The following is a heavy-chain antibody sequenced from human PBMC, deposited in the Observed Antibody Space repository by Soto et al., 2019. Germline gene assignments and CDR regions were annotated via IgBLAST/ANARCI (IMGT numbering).Heavy chain of an antibody. V-gene: IGHV4-30-2*01. Sequence: SETLSLTCAVSGGSTSSGGYSWSWIRQPPGKGLEWIGYIYHSGSTYYNPSLKSRVTISVDRSKNQFSLKLSSVTAADTAVYYCAGGRYSGYDYTPTFDYWGQGTLVTVSS. J-gene: IGHJ4*02. CDR1: GGSTSSGGYS. CDR3: AGGRYSGYDYTPTFDY. D-gene: IGHD5-12*01. CDR2: IYHSGST.